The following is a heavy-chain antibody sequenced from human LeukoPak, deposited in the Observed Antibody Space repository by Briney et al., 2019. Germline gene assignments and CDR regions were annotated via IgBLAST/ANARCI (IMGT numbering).Heavy chain of an antibody. V-gene: IGHV4-34*01. CDR3: ALLDYDILTGSDY. CDR1: GGSFSGYY. CDR2: INHSGST. Sequence: SETLSLTCAVYGGSFSGYYWSWIRQPPGKGLEWIGEINHSGSTNYNPSLKSRVTMSVDTSKNQFSLKLSSVTAADTAVYYCALLDYDILTGSDYWGQGTLVTVSS. J-gene: IGHJ4*02. D-gene: IGHD3-9*01.